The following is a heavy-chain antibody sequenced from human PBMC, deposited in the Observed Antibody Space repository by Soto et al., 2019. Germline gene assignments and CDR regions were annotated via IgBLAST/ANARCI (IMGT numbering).Heavy chain of an antibody. CDR2: INHSGST. J-gene: IGHJ4*02. CDR3: ARAGRGSIAAAEV. V-gene: IGHV4-34*01. CDR1: GGSFKNYY. Sequence: SETLSLTCAVYGGSFKNYYWTWIRQPPGKGLEWIGEINHSGSTNYNPSLKSRLTISVDTSKTQFSLKLSSVTVADTAVFYCARAGRGSIAAAEVWGQGTLVTVSS. D-gene: IGHD6-13*01.